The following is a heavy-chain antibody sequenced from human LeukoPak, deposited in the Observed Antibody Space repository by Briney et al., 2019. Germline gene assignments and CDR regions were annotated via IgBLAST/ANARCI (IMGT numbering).Heavy chain of an antibody. CDR3: ARSPDLHQFLPRFDS. Sequence: SETLSLPCTVSGDSINNYFWRCIRQTPGKGLEWIAYISYSVTTNYNPPLQTRPSVSVDTSANQSSLRLSSVTADDTAVYFCARSPDLHQFLPRFDSWGLGTLVAVSS. CDR2: ISYSVTT. V-gene: IGHV4-59*01. J-gene: IGHJ4*02. D-gene: IGHD2-2*01. CDR1: GDSINNYF.